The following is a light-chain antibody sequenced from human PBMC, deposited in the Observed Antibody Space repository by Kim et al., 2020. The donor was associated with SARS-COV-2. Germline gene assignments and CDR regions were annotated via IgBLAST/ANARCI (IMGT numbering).Light chain of an antibody. CDR2: RNN. CDR1: NIGGKH. Sequence: VAPGQTAKITCGGDNIGGKHVHWYQQKSGQAPVTVIYRNNLLASGIPDRFSGSNSGNSATLTISRVQTGDEADYYCQVWDSNTIIFGGGTQLTVL. V-gene: IGLV3-9*01. CDR3: QVWDSNTII. J-gene: IGLJ2*01.